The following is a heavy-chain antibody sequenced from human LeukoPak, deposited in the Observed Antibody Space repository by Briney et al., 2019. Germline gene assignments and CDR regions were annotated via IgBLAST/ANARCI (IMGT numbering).Heavy chain of an antibody. J-gene: IGHJ4*02. Sequence: GGSLRLSCAASGFTFSSYWMSWVRQAPRKGLGWVANIKQDGSETYYVDSVKGRFNISRDNDKNSLFLQMNSLRGEDTAVYYCARSGGRGSGWAYWGQGILVTVSS. CDR1: GFTFSSYW. D-gene: IGHD6-25*01. CDR3: ARSGGRGSGWAY. CDR2: IKQDGSET. V-gene: IGHV3-7*01.